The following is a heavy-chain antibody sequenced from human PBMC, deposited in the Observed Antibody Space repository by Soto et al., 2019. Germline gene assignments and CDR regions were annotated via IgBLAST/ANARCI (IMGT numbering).Heavy chain of an antibody. D-gene: IGHD6-13*01. CDR1: GFTFSSYA. Sequence: LRLSCAASGFTFSSYAMHWVRQAPGKGLEWVAVISYDGSNKYYADSVKGRFTISRDNSKNTLYLQMNSLRAEDTAVYYCARDPSRYSSSWSYYFDYWGQGTLVTVSS. J-gene: IGHJ4*02. CDR2: ISYDGSNK. V-gene: IGHV3-30-3*01. CDR3: ARDPSRYSSSWSYYFDY.